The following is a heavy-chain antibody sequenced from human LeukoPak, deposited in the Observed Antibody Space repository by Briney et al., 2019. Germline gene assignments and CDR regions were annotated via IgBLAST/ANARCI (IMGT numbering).Heavy chain of an antibody. V-gene: IGHV3-48*03. CDR2: ISSSGSTI. Sequence: GGSLRLSCAASGFTFSSYAMSWVRQAPGKGLEWVSYISSSGSTIYYADSVKGRFTISRDNAKNSLYLQMNSLRAEDTAVYYCARDRVNYYGSGSSLFDYWGQGTLVTVSS. D-gene: IGHD3-10*01. CDR1: GFTFSSYA. CDR3: ARDRVNYYGSGSSLFDY. J-gene: IGHJ4*02.